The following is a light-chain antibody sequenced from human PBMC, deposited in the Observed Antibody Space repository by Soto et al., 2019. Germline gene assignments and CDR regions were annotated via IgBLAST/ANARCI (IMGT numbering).Light chain of an antibody. Sequence: VLTQSPGTLSLSPGERATLSCRASQSVTSDFLAWYQQKPGQAPRLLIYGASTRATDIPDRFSGSASGTDYTLTISRLEPEDFAVYYCQQYGTSPRITFGQGTRLEI. CDR3: QQYGTSPRIT. CDR2: GAS. V-gene: IGKV3-20*01. CDR1: QSVTSDF. J-gene: IGKJ5*01.